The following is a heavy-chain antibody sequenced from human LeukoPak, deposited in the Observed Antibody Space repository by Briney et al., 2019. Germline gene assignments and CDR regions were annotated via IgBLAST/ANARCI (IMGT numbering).Heavy chain of an antibody. V-gene: IGHV4-38-2*02. CDR1: GYSISSGYY. Sequence: PSETLSLTCTVSGYSISSGYYWGWIRQPPGKGLEWIGSIVHSGSTYYNPSLKSRVTISVDTSKNQFSLKLSSVTAADTAVYYCARLSSGWNAYFDYWGQGTLATVS. J-gene: IGHJ4*02. D-gene: IGHD6-19*01. CDR3: ARLSSGWNAYFDY. CDR2: IVHSGST.